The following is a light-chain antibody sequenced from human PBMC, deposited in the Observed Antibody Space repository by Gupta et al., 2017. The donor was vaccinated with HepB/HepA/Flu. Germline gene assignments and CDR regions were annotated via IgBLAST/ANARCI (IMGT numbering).Light chain of an antibody. J-gene: IGLJ2*01. CDR1: SSDVGGYNY. Sequence: QSALTQPPSASGSPGQSVTISCTGTSSDVGGYNYVSWYQQHPGTAPKLMSYEVSKRPSGVPDRFSGSKSGNTASLTVSGLQADDEADYYCSSYAGSNNLLFGGGTKLTVL. CDR2: EVS. V-gene: IGLV2-8*01. CDR3: SSYAGSNNLL.